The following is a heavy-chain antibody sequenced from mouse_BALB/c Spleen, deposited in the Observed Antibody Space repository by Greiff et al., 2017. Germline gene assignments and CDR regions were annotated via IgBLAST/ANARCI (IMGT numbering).Heavy chain of an antibody. CDR1: GYSITSGYY. CDR2: ISYDGSN. J-gene: IGHJ3*01. V-gene: IGHV3-6*02. Sequence: VQLKESGPGLVKPSQSLSLTCSVTGYSITSGYYWNWIRQFPGNKLEWMGYISYDGSNNYNPSLKNRISITRDTSKNQFFLKLNSVTTEDTATYYCARGVITTGFAYWGQGTLVTVSA. D-gene: IGHD2-4*01. CDR3: ARGVITTGFAY.